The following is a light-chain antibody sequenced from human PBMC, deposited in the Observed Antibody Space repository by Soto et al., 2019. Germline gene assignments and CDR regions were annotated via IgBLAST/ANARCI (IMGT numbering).Light chain of an antibody. CDR2: DVS. J-gene: IGLJ2*01. Sequence: QSALTQPASVSGSPGQSITISCTGTSSDVGGYNYVSWYQQHPGKAPKLMIYDVSNRPSGVSNRFSGSKSGNTASLAISGLQAEDEADYYCSSYTSSSTPHVVFGGGTKLTVL. V-gene: IGLV2-14*01. CDR1: SSDVGGYNY. CDR3: SSYTSSSTPHVV.